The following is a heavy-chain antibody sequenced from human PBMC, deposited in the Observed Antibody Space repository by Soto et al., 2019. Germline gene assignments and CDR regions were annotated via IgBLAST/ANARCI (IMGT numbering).Heavy chain of an antibody. V-gene: IGHV1-18*04. CDR1: GYTFTSYG. Sequence: ASVKVSCKASGYTFTSYGISWVRQAPGQGLEWMGWISAYNGNTNYAQKLQGRVTMTTDTSTSTAYMELRCLRSDDTAVYYCARERLDDYDSSGYTPRTPVAFDIWGQGAMVTVSS. J-gene: IGHJ3*02. CDR2: ISAYNGNT. CDR3: ARERLDDYDSSGYTPRTPVAFDI. D-gene: IGHD3-22*01.